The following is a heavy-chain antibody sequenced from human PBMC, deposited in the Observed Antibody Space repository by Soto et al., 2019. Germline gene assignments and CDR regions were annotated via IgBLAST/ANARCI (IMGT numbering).Heavy chain of an antibody. CDR3: ARGPSGDKVDY. V-gene: IGHV4-30-4*01. CDR1: GGSISSGYYY. Sequence: QVQLQEPGPRLVEPSQTLSLTCTVSGGSISSGYYYWSWIRQPPGTGLEWIGHIYNSGSTYSKPSLKSRITLSVDMSKNQFYLKLSSVTAADTAVYYCARGPSGDKVDYCGQETLVTVSS. CDR2: IYNSGST. J-gene: IGHJ4*02. D-gene: IGHD1-26*01.